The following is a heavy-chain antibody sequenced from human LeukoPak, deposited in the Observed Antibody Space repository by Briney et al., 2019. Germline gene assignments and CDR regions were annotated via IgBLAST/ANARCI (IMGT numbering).Heavy chain of an antibody. V-gene: IGHV3-23*01. CDR1: GFTFGSYS. CDR2: MSGSGGAS. Sequence: GRSLRLSFAASGFTFGSYSISSVRQAPTKWSEWVSGMSGSGGASYYADSVKGRFTISRDNSKNTLYLQMNSLRVEDTAIYYCAKPFTRGWYDCDSCGQGTVVTVSS. D-gene: IGHD6-19*01. CDR3: AKPFTRGWYDCDS. J-gene: IGHJ4*02.